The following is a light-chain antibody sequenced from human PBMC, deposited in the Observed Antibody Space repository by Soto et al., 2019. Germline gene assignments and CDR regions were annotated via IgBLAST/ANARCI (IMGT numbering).Light chain of an antibody. CDR1: QTVTVNS. CDR3: QQYGDSPFP. V-gene: IGKV3-20*01. Sequence: EIVLTQSPGTLSLSPGEGATLSCRASQTVTVNSLAWYQHTPGQTPRLLIYAASTRATGIPDRFNGSGSGTDFVLTISRLEPEDFAMYYCQQYGDSPFPVGPGTKVDI. J-gene: IGKJ3*01. CDR2: AAS.